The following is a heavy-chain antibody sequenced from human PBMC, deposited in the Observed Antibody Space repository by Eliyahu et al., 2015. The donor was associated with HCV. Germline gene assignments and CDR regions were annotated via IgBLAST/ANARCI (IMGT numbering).Heavy chain of an antibody. Sequence: QLQLEESGPGLVKPSETLSLTCTXXGDPTSNXRYYXAXVRQPPXKGLEWIGSAYRSGQXYHSPSLKSRVTISVDLSKNQFSLELTSATAADTAVYFCARHGDFWSGYFDYFDLWGRGTLVTVSS. J-gene: IGHJ2*01. V-gene: IGHV4-39*01. CDR3: ARHGDFWSGYFDYFDL. CDR1: GDPTSNXRYY. D-gene: IGHD3-3*01. CDR2: AYRSGQX.